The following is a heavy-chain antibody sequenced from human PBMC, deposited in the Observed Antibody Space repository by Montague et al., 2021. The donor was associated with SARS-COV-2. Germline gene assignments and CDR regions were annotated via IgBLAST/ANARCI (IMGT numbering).Heavy chain of an antibody. V-gene: IGHV3-53*01. D-gene: IGHD4-17*01. CDR2: ST. J-gene: IGHJ4*02. Sequence: STYYGDSVNGLFTISRDNSKNTLYLQMNSLRSEDTAVYYCARDGQDYGDLLREWGQGALVTV. CDR3: ARDGQDYGDLLRE.